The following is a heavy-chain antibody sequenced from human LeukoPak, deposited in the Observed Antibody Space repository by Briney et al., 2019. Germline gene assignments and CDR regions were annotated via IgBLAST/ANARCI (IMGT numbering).Heavy chain of an antibody. V-gene: IGHV4-39*07. CDR2: IYYSGST. D-gene: IGHD5-18*01. Sequence: SETLSLTCTVSGGSINSGANYWAWISQPPGKGLEWIGTIYYSGSTDYNPSLKSRVTVSIDTSKKQFSLELISVTAADTAVYYCARGAWDTAQREPFDYWGQGTLVTVSS. CDR1: GGSINSGANY. J-gene: IGHJ4*02. CDR3: ARGAWDTAQREPFDY.